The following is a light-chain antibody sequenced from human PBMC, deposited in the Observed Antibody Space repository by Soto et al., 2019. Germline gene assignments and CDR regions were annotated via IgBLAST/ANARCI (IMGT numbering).Light chain of an antibody. CDR3: QQYNNWPPLT. Sequence: EIVMTQSPATLSVSPGERATLSCRASQSVSNNLAGYQQKPGQAPRLLIYGSSTRATGIPARFSGSGSGTEFTLTISSLQSEDFGVYYCQQYNNWPPLTFGGGTKVEIK. V-gene: IGKV3-15*01. J-gene: IGKJ4*01. CDR2: GSS. CDR1: QSVSNN.